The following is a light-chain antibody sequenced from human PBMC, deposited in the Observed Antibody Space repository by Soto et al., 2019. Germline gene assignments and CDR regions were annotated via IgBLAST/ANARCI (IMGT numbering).Light chain of an antibody. V-gene: IGKV3-15*01. Sequence: EILMTQSTATLSVSPGERATLSCRASQSVSSNLAWYQQKPGQAPRLLIYGASTRATGIPARFSGSGSGTEFTLTISSLQSEDFAVYYCQQYNNWTPITFGQGTRLAIK. CDR1: QSVSSN. J-gene: IGKJ5*01. CDR3: QQYNNWTPIT. CDR2: GAS.